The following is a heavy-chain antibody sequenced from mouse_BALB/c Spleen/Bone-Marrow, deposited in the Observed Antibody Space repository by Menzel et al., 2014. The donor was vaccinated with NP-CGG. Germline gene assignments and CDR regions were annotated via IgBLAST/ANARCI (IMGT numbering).Heavy chain of an antibody. V-gene: IGHV14-3*02. CDR2: IDPANGNT. CDR3: ANYDYGWYFDV. CDR1: GFNIKDTY. D-gene: IGHD2-4*01. J-gene: IGHJ1*01. Sequence: VQLQQSGAELVKPGASVKLSCTASGFNIKDTYMHWVKQRPEQGLEWIGRIDPANGNTKYDQKFQGKATITADTSSNTAYLQLSSLTSEDTAVYYCANYDYGWYFDVWGAGTTVTVSS.